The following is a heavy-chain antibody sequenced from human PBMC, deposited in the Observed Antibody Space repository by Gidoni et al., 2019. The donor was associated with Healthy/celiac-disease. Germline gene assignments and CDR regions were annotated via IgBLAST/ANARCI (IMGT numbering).Heavy chain of an antibody. CDR2: INHSGST. D-gene: IGHD2-21*01. CDR3: ARARPVTPLWWGE. CDR1: GGSFSGYY. Sequence: QVQLQQWGAGLLKPSETLSLTCAVYGGSFSGYYWSWIRQPPGKGLEWIGEINHSGSTNYNPSLKSQVTISVDTSKNQFSLKLSSVTAADTAVYYCARARPVTPLWWGEWGQGTLVTVSS. V-gene: IGHV4-34*01. J-gene: IGHJ4*02.